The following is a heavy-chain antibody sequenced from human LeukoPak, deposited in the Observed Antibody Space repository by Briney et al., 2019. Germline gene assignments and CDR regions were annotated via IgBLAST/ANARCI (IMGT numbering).Heavy chain of an antibody. CDR1: GFTFSDYY. V-gene: IGHV3-11*01. CDR3: ARSSVVKYYFDY. J-gene: IGHJ4*02. Sequence: GGSLRLSCAASGFTFSDYYMSWIRQAPGKGLEWVSYISSSGSTIYYADSVKGRFTISRDNAKNSLYLQMNSLRAEDTAAYYCARSSVVKYYFDYWGQGTLVTVSS. CDR2: ISSSGSTI. D-gene: IGHD4-23*01.